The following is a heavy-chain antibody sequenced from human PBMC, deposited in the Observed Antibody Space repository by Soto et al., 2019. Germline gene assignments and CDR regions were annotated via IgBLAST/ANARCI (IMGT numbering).Heavy chain of an antibody. CDR3: ARAPFYDYIWGSYRLRDYFAY. D-gene: IGHD3-16*02. CDR2: IYYSGST. V-gene: IGHV4-39*01. Sequence: SETLSLTCTVSGGSISSSSYYWGWIRQPPGKGLEWIGSIYYSGSTYYNPSLKSRVTISVDTSKNQFSLKLSSVTAADTAVYYCARAPFYDYIWGSYRLRDYFAYRGQGTLVTVSS. CDR1: GGSISSSSYY. J-gene: IGHJ4*02.